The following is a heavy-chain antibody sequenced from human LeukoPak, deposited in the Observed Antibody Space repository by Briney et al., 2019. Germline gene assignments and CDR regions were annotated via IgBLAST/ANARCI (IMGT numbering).Heavy chain of an antibody. D-gene: IGHD3-22*01. CDR1: GFTFSSYS. CDR2: ISSSGSTI. V-gene: IGHV3-21*04. Sequence: GGSLRLSCAASGFTFSSYSMNWVRQAPGKGLEWVSSISSSGSTIYYADSVKGRFTISRDNAKNSLYLQMNRLRAEDTAVYYCARDQTRLHYYDSSGYYSPPPFDYWGQGTLVTVSS. J-gene: IGHJ4*02. CDR3: ARDQTRLHYYDSSGYYSPPPFDY.